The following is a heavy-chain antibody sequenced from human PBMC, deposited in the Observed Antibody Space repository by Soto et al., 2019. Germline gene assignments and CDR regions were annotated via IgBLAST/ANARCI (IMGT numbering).Heavy chain of an antibody. J-gene: IGHJ4*02. CDR1: GGTFSSYA. V-gene: IGHV1-69*01. D-gene: IGHD5-18*01. Sequence: QVQLVQSGAEVKKPGSSVKVSCKASGGTFSSYAISWVRQAPGQGLEWMGGIIPIFGTANYAQKFQGRVTINADDSTSTADMALSSLRSEATAVYYCARVKPESTWIQLLLDYWGQGTLVTVSS. CDR3: ARVKPESTWIQLLLDY. CDR2: IIPIFGTA.